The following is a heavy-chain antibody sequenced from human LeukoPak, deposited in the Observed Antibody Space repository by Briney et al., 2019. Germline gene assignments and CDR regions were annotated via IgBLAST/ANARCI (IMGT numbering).Heavy chain of an antibody. J-gene: IGHJ3*02. D-gene: IGHD2-15*01. Sequence: GGSLRLSCAASGFIFSTYGMHWVRQAPGKGLEWVSTISGSGDSTYYADSVKGRFTISRDNSKNTLYLQMNSLRAEDTAVYYCARDAVPYCSGGSCYDNYAFDIWGQGTMVTVSS. V-gene: IGHV3-23*01. CDR2: ISGSGDST. CDR3: ARDAVPYCSGGSCYDNYAFDI. CDR1: GFIFSTYG.